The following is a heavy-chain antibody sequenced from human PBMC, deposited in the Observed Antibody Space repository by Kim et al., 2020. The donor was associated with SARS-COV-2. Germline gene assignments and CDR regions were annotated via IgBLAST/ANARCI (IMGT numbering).Heavy chain of an antibody. CDR3: ARDYWVHPYWYFDL. V-gene: IGHV4-4*02. CDR2: IYHSGST. Sequence: SETLSLTCAVSGGSISSSNWWSWVRQPPGKGLEWIGEIYHSGSTNYNPSLKSRVTISVDKSKNQFSLKLSSVTAADTAVYYCARDYWVHPYWYFDLWGRGTLVTVSS. J-gene: IGHJ2*01. CDR1: GGSISSSNW. D-gene: IGHD1-1*01.